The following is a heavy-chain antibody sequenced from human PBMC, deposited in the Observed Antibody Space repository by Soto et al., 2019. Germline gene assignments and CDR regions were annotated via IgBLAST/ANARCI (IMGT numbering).Heavy chain of an antibody. D-gene: IGHD6-19*01. J-gene: IGHJ4*02. CDR2: ISVSVGST. V-gene: IGHV3-23*01. Sequence: EVQLLESGGGLVQPGGSLRLSCAASGFTFSSYAMSWVRQAPGKGLDWVSAISVSVGSTYYADSVKGRFTISRDNSTNPLYLQMNSLRAEDTAVYYCAKVERAVAGIIDWGQGTLVTVSS. CDR1: GFTFSSYA. CDR3: AKVERAVAGIID.